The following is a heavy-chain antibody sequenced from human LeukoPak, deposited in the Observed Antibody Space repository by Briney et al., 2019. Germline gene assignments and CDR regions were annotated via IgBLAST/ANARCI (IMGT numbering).Heavy chain of an antibody. Sequence: SETLSLTCTVSGGSISSGDHYWSWIRQPPGKGLEWIGYIHHSGNTYYNPSLKSRVTISVDTSKNQFSLKLSSVTAADTAVYYCARRGYSYGVVGDWGQGTLATVSS. V-gene: IGHV4-30-4*01. CDR1: GGSISSGDHY. CDR3: ARRGYSYGVVGD. CDR2: IHHSGNT. J-gene: IGHJ4*02. D-gene: IGHD5-18*01.